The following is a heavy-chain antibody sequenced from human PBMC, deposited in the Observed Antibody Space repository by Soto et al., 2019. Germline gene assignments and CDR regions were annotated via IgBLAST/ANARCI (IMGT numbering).Heavy chain of an antibody. Sequence: PXGLLSLSCAASGFTFSRYGMNWLRQAPGKGLEWVASISSSTSYVYYADSVKGRFSTSRDNAKNILYLEMYALRTEDTAVYYCARDPSEGRVGNWFESWGQGTLVTVSS. D-gene: IGHD2-2*01. CDR2: ISSSTSYV. CDR3: ARDPSEGRVGNWFES. CDR1: GFTFSRYG. V-gene: IGHV3-21*06. J-gene: IGHJ5*01.